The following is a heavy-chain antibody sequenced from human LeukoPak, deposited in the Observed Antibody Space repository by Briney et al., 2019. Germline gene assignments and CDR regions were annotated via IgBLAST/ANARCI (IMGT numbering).Heavy chain of an antibody. CDR1: GYTFTGYY. CDR2: INPNSGGT. Sequence: GASVKVSCKASGYTFTGYYMHWVRQAPGQGLEWMGWINPNSGGTNYAQKFQGRVTMTRDTSISTAYMELSRLRSDDTAVYYCARDPLVVPVTEASYYYMDVWGKGTTVTVSS. J-gene: IGHJ6*03. V-gene: IGHV1-2*02. CDR3: ARDPLVVPVTEASYYYMDV. D-gene: IGHD2-2*01.